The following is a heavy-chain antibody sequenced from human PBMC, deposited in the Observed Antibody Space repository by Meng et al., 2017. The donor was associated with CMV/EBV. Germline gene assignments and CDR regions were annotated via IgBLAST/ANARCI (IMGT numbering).Heavy chain of an antibody. V-gene: IGHV3-48*03. CDR3: ARDTGPNTFDY. J-gene: IGHJ4*02. CDR1: GFTFSSYE. D-gene: IGHD2-8*01. Sequence: GGSLRLSCAASGFTFSSYEMNWVRQAPGKGLEWVSYISSSGSTIYYADSVKGRFTISRDNAKNSLYLQMNSLRAEDTAVYYCARDTGPNTFDYWGQGTLVTVSS. CDR2: ISSSGSTI.